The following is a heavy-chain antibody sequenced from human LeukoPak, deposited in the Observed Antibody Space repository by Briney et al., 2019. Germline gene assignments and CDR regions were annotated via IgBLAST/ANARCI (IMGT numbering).Heavy chain of an antibody. CDR1: GYTFTSYD. Sequence: ASVKVSCKASGYTFTSYDINWVRQATGQGLEWMGWMNPNSGNTGYAQKFQGRVTMTRNTSISTAYMELSSLRSEDTAVYYCATLTGESVPYYYYGMDVWGQGTTATVSS. CDR2: MNPNSGNT. CDR3: ATLTGESVPYYYYGMDV. D-gene: IGHD7-27*01. V-gene: IGHV1-8*01. J-gene: IGHJ6*02.